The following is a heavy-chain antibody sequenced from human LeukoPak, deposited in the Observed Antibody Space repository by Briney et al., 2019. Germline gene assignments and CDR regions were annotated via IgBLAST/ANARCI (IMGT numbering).Heavy chain of an antibody. CDR1: GDSISTYY. V-gene: IGHV4-59*01. Sequence: PSETLSLTCTVSGDSISTYYWHCIRQPPRNGLEWIGYIYHSGSTNYNPSLQSRVTISVDTSKNQFSLNLNSVTAADTAVYYCARGGAARLHFQNWGQGTLVTVSS. D-gene: IGHD6-6*01. J-gene: IGHJ1*01. CDR3: ARGGAARLHFQN. CDR2: IYHSGST.